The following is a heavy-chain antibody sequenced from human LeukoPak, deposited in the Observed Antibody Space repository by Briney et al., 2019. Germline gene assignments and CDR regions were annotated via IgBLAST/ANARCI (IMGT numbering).Heavy chain of an antibody. V-gene: IGHV4-34*01. CDR1: GGSFSGYY. CDR2: INHSGST. CDR3: ARHLLLRQPDY. Sequence: SETLSLTCAVYGGSFSGYYWSWIRQPPGKGLEWIGEINHSGSTNYNPSPKSRVTISVDTSKNQFSLKLSSVTAADTAVYYCARHLLLRQPDYWGQGTLVTVSS. J-gene: IGHJ4*02. D-gene: IGHD6-13*01.